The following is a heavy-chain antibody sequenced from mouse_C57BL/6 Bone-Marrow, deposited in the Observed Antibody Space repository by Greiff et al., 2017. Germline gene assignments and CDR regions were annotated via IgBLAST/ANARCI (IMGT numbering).Heavy chain of an antibody. D-gene: IGHD1-1*01. CDR2: VYPYNGGT. CDR3: ASSYYYGSSPWCFDV. V-gene: IGHV1-36*01. Sequence: VQLQQSGPVLVKPGPSVKISCKASGFTFTDYYMHWVKQSHGKSLEWIGLVYPYNGGTSYNQKFKGKATLTVDTSSSAAYMELNSLTYEDSAVYYCASSYYYGSSPWCFDVWGTGTTVTVSS. J-gene: IGHJ1*03. CDR1: GFTFTDYY.